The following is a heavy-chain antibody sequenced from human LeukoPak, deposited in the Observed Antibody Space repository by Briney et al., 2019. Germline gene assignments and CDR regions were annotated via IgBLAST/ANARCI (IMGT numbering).Heavy chain of an antibody. D-gene: IGHD6-13*01. CDR3: ARLTAAGDY. CDR1: GYSISSGYY. J-gene: IGHJ4*02. Sequence: PSETLSLTCAVSGYSISSGYYWGWIRQPPGKGLEWIGSIYHSGSTYYNPSLKSRDTISVDTSKDQFSLKLSSVTAADTAVYYCARLTAAGDYWGQGTLVTVSS. CDR2: IYHSGST. V-gene: IGHV4-38-2*01.